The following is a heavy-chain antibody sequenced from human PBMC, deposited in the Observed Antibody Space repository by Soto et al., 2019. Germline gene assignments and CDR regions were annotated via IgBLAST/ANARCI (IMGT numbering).Heavy chain of an antibody. J-gene: IGHJ6*04. Sequence: GGSLRLSCAASGFTFSSYAMSWVRQAPGKGLGWVSAISGSGGSTYYADSVKGRFTISRDNSKNTLYLQMNSLRAEDTAVYYCAKGTGYCSGGSCPTEMDVWGKGTTVTVSS. CDR3: AKGTGYCSGGSCPTEMDV. D-gene: IGHD2-15*01. CDR1: GFTFSSYA. CDR2: ISGSGGST. V-gene: IGHV3-23*01.